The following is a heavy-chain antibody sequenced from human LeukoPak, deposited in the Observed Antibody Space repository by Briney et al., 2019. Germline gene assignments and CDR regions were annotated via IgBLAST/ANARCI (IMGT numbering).Heavy chain of an antibody. Sequence: PGGSLRLSCAASGFTFRSYSISWVRQAPGKGLEWASYVSTIGTSIYYADSVKGRFTISRDNAKNSLYLQMNSLRAGDTAVYYCARVGGTTVVTPGWYFDLWGRGTLVTVSS. V-gene: IGHV3-48*01. J-gene: IGHJ2*01. CDR2: VSTIGTSI. CDR3: ARVGGTTVVTPGWYFDL. CDR1: GFTFRSYS. D-gene: IGHD4-23*01.